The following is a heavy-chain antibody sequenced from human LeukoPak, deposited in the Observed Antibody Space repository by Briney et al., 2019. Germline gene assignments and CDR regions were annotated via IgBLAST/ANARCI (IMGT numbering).Heavy chain of an antibody. J-gene: IGHJ4*02. D-gene: IGHD3-10*01. CDR3: ARATPKGYYGSGSYSAFDY. CDR2: INHSGST. CDR1: GGSFSGYY. Sequence: PSETLSLTCAVYGGSFSGYYWSWIRQPPGKGLEWIGEINHSGSTNYNPSPKSRVTISVDTSKDQFSLKLSSVTAADTAVYYCARATPKGYYGSGSYSAFDYWGQGTLVTVSS. V-gene: IGHV4-34*01.